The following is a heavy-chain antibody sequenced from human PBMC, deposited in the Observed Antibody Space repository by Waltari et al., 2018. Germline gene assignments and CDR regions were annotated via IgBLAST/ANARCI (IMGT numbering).Heavy chain of an antibody. CDR1: GFTFSSYW. Sequence: EVQLVESGGGLVQPGGSLRLSCAASGFTFSSYWMRWVRQAPGKGLEWVANIKQDGSEKYYVDSVKGRFTISRDNAKNSLYLQMNSLRAEDTAVYYCARDGGYCSSTSCYSAIDIWGQGTMVTVSS. CDR2: IKQDGSEK. J-gene: IGHJ3*02. D-gene: IGHD2-2*01. CDR3: ARDGGYCSSTSCYSAIDI. V-gene: IGHV3-7*01.